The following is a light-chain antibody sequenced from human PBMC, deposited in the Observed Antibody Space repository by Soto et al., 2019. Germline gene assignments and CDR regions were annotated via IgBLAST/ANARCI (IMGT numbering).Light chain of an antibody. J-gene: IGKJ2*01. V-gene: IGKV3-20*01. CDR2: DAS. CDR1: QSVRNVY. Sequence: EIVLTQSPGTLSLSPGERATLSCRASQSVRNVYLAWYQQKPGQAPRLRIYDASNRATGIPDRFSGSGSGTDFTLTINRLEPEDCAVYYCQQSGSSPRTFGQGTKLEIK. CDR3: QQSGSSPRT.